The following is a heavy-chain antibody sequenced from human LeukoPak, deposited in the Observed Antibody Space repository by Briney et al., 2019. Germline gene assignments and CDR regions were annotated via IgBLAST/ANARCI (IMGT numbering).Heavy chain of an antibody. CDR2: IHPGDSDT. V-gene: IGHV5-51*01. CDR1: GYTFTNYW. D-gene: IGHD2-2*01. CDR3: ARQLVVVPAANLYFDY. Sequence: GESLKISCQGSGYTFTNYWVGWVRQMPGKGLEWMGIIHPGDSDTRYSPSFQGQVTILADKSISTAYLQWSSLKASDTAMYYCARQLVVVPAANLYFDYWGQGTLVTVSS. J-gene: IGHJ4*02.